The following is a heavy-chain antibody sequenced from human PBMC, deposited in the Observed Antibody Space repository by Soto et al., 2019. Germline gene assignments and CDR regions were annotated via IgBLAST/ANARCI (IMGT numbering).Heavy chain of an antibody. D-gene: IGHD2-15*01. CDR1: GGTFSSYA. CDR2: IIPIFGTA. J-gene: IGHJ4*02. V-gene: IGHV1-69*01. CDR3: AREYCSGGRCYSTFDY. Sequence: QVQLVQSGAEVKKPGSSVKVSCKASGGTFSSYAISWVRQAPGQGLEWMGGIIPIFGTANYAQKFQGRVTITADESTSTAYMELSILRSEDTAVYYCAREYCSGGRCYSTFDYWGQGTLVTVSS.